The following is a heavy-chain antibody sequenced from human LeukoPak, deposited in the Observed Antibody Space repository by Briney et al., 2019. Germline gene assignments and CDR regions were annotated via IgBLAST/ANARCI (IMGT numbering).Heavy chain of an antibody. CDR2: IIPIFGTA. Sequence: SVKVSCKASGGTFSSYAISWVRQAPGQRLEWMGGIIPIFGTANYAQKFRGRVTITADKSTRTAYMELSSLRSEDTAVYYCARECRKSRGVDIVRKKEMGYYYMDVWGKGTTVTVSS. V-gene: IGHV1-69*06. CDR3: ARECRKSRGVDIVRKKEMGYYYMDV. J-gene: IGHJ6*03. CDR1: GGTFSSYA. D-gene: IGHD2-15*01.